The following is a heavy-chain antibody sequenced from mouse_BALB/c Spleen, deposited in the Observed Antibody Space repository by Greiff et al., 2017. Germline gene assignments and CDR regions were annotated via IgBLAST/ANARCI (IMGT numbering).Heavy chain of an antibody. Sequence: DVMLVESGGGLVKPGGSLKLSCAASGFTFSDYYMYWVRQTPEKRLEWVATISDGGSYTYYPDSVKGRFTISRDNAKNNLYLQMSSLKSEDTAMYYCARDQEPPITTATAWFAYWGQGTLVTVSA. CDR1: GFTFSDYY. CDR3: ARDQEPPITTATAWFAY. CDR2: ISDGGSYT. D-gene: IGHD1-2*01. J-gene: IGHJ3*01. V-gene: IGHV5-4*02.